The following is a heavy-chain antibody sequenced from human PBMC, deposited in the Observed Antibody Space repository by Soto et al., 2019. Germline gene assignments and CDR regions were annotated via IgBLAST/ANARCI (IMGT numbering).Heavy chain of an antibody. CDR3: AKGRSYYYYYGVDV. V-gene: IGHV3-20*04. CDR1: GFTFDDYG. J-gene: IGHJ6*02. Sequence: AGGSLRLSCAASGFTFDDYGMSWVRQAPGKGLEWVSGINWNGGSTGYADSVKGRFTISRDNAKNSLYLQMNSLRAEDTALYYCAKGRSYYYYYGVDVWGQGTTVTVSS. CDR2: INWNGGST.